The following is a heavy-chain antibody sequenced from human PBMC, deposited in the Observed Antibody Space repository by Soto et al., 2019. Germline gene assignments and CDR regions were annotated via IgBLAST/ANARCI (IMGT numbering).Heavy chain of an antibody. J-gene: IGHJ4*02. D-gene: IGHD3-3*01. CDR3: ARYLRGDFWSGYRDTYYFDY. V-gene: IGHV4-59*01. CDR1: GGSISSYY. Sequence: PSETLSLTCTVSGGSISSYYWSWIRQPPGKGLEWIGYIYYSGSTNYNPSPKSRVTIAVDTSKNQFSLKLSSVPAADTAVYYCARYLRGDFWSGYRDTYYFDYWGQGTLVTVSS. CDR2: IYYSGST.